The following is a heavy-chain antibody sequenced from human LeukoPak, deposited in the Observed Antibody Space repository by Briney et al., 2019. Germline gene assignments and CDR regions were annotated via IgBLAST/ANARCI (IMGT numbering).Heavy chain of an antibody. CDR2: ISSGGGTT. D-gene: IGHD6-19*01. V-gene: IGHV3-23*01. J-gene: IGHJ4*02. CDR1: GFTISSYA. CDR3: AKAGIAVPATPEY. Sequence: GGSLRLSCAASGFTISSYAMTWVRQAPGKGLEWVSVISSGGGTTYYSDSVKGRFIISRDNSRNTLYLQMNSLRADDTGVYYCAKAGIAVPATPEYCGQGTQVTVSS.